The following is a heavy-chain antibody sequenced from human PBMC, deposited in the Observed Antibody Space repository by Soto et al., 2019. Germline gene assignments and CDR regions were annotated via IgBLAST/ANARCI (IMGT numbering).Heavy chain of an antibody. CDR1: GFTFSSYS. CDR3: ARDRWVVPAPNNWFDP. Sequence: GGSLRLSCAASGFTFSSYSMNWVRQAPGKGLEWVSSISSSSSYIYYADSVKGRFTISRDNAKNSLYLQMNSLRAEDTAVYYCARDRWVVPAPNNWFDPWGQGTLVTVSS. J-gene: IGHJ5*02. D-gene: IGHD2-2*01. CDR2: ISSSSSYI. V-gene: IGHV3-21*01.